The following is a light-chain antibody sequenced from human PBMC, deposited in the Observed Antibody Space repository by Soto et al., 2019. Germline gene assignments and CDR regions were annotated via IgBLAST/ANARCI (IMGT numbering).Light chain of an antibody. J-gene: IGLJ1*01. V-gene: IGLV2-14*01. CDR1: SSDVGGYNY. CDR2: EVS. CDR3: TSYTSTTTYV. Sequence: QSVLTQPRSVSGSPGQSVTISCTGTSSDVGGYNYVSWYQQHPGKAPKLMIYEVSNRPSGVSNRFSGSKSGNTASLTISGLQAEDEADYYCTSYTSTTTYVFGTGTKVNVL.